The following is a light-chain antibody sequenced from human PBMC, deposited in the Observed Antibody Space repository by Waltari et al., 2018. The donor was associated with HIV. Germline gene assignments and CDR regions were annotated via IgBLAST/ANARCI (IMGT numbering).Light chain of an antibody. V-gene: IGKV3-15*01. CDR1: ESVGSF. Sequence: EIVMTQSPVALSVSPGDRVTLSCRASESVGSFCAWYQQRPGQSPSLLLYGVSTRASGVSARFSGSGSGTEVNLTITSLQSDDSAIYFCQQFYNWPRTFGQGTTVEVK. CDR3: QQFYNWPRT. J-gene: IGKJ1*01. CDR2: GVS.